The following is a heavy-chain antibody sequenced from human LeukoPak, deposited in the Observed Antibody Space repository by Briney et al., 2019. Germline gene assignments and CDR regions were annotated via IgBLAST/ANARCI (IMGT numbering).Heavy chain of an antibody. Sequence: GRSLRLSCAASGFTFDDYAMHWVRQAPGKGLEWVSGISWNSGSIGYADSVKGRFTISRDNAKNSLYLQMNSLRAEDTVLYYCAKGQQLVFYDAFDIWGQGTMVTVSS. D-gene: IGHD6-13*01. J-gene: IGHJ3*02. CDR3: AKGQQLVFYDAFDI. CDR1: GFTFDDYA. CDR2: ISWNSGSI. V-gene: IGHV3-9*01.